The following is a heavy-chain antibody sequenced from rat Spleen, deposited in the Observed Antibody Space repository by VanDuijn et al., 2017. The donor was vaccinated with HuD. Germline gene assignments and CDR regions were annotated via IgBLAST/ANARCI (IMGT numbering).Heavy chain of an antibody. CDR1: GFTFSDYY. CDR3: ARHGGLRNWFAY. Sequence: EVQLVESDGGLVQPGRSLKLSCAASGFTFSDYYMAWVRQAPTKGLEWVATISFDGSNTYYRDSVKGRFTISRDNAKSTLYLQMDSLRSADTATYYCARHGGLRNWFAYWGQGTLVTVSS. D-gene: IGHD1-11*01. V-gene: IGHV5-29*01. J-gene: IGHJ3*01. CDR2: ISFDGSNT.